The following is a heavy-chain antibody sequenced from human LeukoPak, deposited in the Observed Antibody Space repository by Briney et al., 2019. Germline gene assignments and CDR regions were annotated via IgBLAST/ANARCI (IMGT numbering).Heavy chain of an antibody. Sequence: SETLSLTCSVSGGSVTSDSNYWSWLRQPPGKGLEWIGYIGYSGSTDYNPSLKSRVTMSLGTSKNEVSLKLDSVTAADTAVYYYARGYGNNWRFDCWGQGTLVTVSS. CDR2: IGYSGST. CDR3: ARGYGNNWRFDC. D-gene: IGHD1-1*01. CDR1: GGSVTSDSNY. J-gene: IGHJ4*02. V-gene: IGHV4-61*01.